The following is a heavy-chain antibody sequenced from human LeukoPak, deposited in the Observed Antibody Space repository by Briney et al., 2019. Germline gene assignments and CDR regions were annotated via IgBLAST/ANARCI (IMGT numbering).Heavy chain of an antibody. CDR2: MSYSGST. D-gene: IGHD2-15*01. Sequence: SETLSLTRNVSGGSITTNSYYWNWIRQPPGRGLEWIGYMSYSGSTDYNPSLKSRVTISVDTSKSQFSLQLSSVTAADTALYYCARLGGGRGRAFDIWGQGRMVSVSS. J-gene: IGHJ3*02. CDR3: ARLGGGRGRAFDI. CDR1: GGSITTNSYY. V-gene: IGHV4-61*01.